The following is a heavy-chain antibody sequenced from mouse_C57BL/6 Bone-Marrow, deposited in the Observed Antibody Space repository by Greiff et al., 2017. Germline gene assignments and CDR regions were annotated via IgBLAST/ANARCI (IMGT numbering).Heavy chain of an antibody. Sequence: QVQLKQSGAELARPGASVKLSCKASGYTFTSYGISWVKQRTGQGLEWIGEIYPRSGNTYYNEKFKGKATLTADKSSSTAYMELRSLTSEDSAVYFCARRGAYYRAWFAYWGQGTLVTVSA. J-gene: IGHJ3*01. V-gene: IGHV1-81*01. CDR3: ARRGAYYRAWFAY. CDR2: IYPRSGNT. CDR1: GYTFTSYG. D-gene: IGHD2-14*01.